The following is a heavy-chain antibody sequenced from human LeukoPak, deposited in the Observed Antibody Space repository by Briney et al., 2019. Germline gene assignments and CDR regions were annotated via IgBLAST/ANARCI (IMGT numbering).Heavy chain of an antibody. V-gene: IGHV3-23*01. Sequence: PGGSLRLSCAASGFTFSSYAMSWVRQAPGKGLEWVSVISGSGDKTFYADSVKGRFTISRDNSKNTLYLQMNSLRAEDTAVYYCAKGYGDSSWRRGTNWGQGTLVTVSS. CDR3: AKGYGDSSWRRGTN. CDR1: GFTFSSYA. J-gene: IGHJ4*02. D-gene: IGHD6-13*01. CDR2: ISGSGDKT.